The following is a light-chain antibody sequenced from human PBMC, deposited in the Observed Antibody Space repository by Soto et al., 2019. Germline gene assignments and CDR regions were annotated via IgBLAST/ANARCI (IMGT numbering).Light chain of an antibody. CDR2: DVS. J-gene: IGLJ1*01. CDR3: SSYTSSSIYV. Sequence: QSVLTHPASVSGSPGQSITISCTGTSSDVGGYNYVSWYQQHPGKAPKLMIYDVSNRPSGVSNRFSGSKSGNTASLTISGLQAEDEADYYCSSYTSSSIYVFGTGTKLTVL. V-gene: IGLV2-14*01. CDR1: SSDVGGYNY.